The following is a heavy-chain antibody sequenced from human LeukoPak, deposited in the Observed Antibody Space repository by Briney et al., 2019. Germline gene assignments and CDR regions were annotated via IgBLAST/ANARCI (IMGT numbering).Heavy chain of an antibody. Sequence: AGGSLRLSCAASGFTFSSYAMSWVRQAPGKGLEWVSAISGSGGSTYYADSVKGRFTISRDNSKNTLYLQMNSLRAEDTAVYYCAKSTYYDFWSGYTTKGNDAFDIWGQGTMVTVSS. D-gene: IGHD3-3*01. V-gene: IGHV3-23*01. J-gene: IGHJ3*02. CDR3: AKSTYYDFWSGYTTKGNDAFDI. CDR1: GFTFSSYA. CDR2: ISGSGGST.